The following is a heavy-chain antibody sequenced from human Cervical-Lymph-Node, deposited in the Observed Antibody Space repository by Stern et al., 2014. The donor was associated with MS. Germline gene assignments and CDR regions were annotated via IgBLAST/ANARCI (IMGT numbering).Heavy chain of an antibody. Sequence: QVQLVQSGAEVKKPGASVKVSCKVSGYTFSDFSMHWVRQAPGKGLEWMGGFDPEHGETRYAQKFQGRVTMAEGRSTDTAYMELSSLRSEDTAVYYCATHRGRVTYYYGMDVWGQGTTVTVSS. CDR1: GYTFSDFS. CDR2: FDPEHGET. J-gene: IGHJ6*02. CDR3: ATHRGRVTYYYGMDV. D-gene: IGHD2-21*02. V-gene: IGHV1-24*01.